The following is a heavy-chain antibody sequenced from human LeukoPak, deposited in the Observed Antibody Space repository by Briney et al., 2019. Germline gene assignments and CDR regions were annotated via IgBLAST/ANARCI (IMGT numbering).Heavy chain of an antibody. J-gene: IGHJ4*02. V-gene: IGHV1-46*04. Sequence: ASVTVSCTASADTFTRHYMHWVRQAPGQGLEWIGLINPNDNSIDYTQKLRGRVTVTRDRSTSTVYMELNSQRSDDTAVYYCAREGGSYKHFDYWGQGSLITVSS. CDR3: AREGGSYKHFDY. D-gene: IGHD3-10*01. CDR1: ADTFTRHY. CDR2: INPNDNSI.